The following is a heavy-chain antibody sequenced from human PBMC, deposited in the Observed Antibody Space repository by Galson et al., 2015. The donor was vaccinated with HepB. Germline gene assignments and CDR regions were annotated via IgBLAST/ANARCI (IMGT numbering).Heavy chain of an antibody. V-gene: IGHV3-74*01. CDR2: INSDGSST. CDR1: GFTFSSYW. Sequence: SLRLSCAASGFTFSSYWMHWVRQAPGKGLVWVSRINSDGSSTNYADSVKGRFTISRDSSNNTLFLQMNSLRAEDTAIYYCAKVGLGDWGQGTLVTVSS. CDR3: AKVGLGD. D-gene: IGHD2-15*01. J-gene: IGHJ4*02.